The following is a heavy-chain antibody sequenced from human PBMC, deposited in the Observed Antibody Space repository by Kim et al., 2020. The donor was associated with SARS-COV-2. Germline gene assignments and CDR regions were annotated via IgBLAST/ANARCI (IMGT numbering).Heavy chain of an antibody. CDR2: ST. V-gene: IGHV4-34*01. J-gene: IGHJ4*02. CDR3: ARCRVNEFDY. D-gene: IGHD1-1*01. Sequence: STNSNPSLKSRVTISVDTSKNQFSLKLSSVTAADTAVYYCARCRVNEFDYWGQGTLVTVSS.